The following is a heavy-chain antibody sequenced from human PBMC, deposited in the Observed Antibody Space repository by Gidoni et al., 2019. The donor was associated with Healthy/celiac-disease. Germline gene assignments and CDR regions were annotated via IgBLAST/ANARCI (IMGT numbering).Heavy chain of an antibody. Sequence: CAASGFTFSSYGMHWVRQAPGKGLEWVAVIWYDGSNKYYADSVKGRFTISRDNSKNTLYLQMNSLRAEDTAVYYCARDYGSSGWYERVYYYYGMDVWGQGTTVTVSS. CDR3: ARDYGSSGWYERVYYYYGMDV. CDR2: IWYDGSNK. V-gene: IGHV3-33*01. J-gene: IGHJ6*02. D-gene: IGHD6-19*01. CDR1: GFTFSSYG.